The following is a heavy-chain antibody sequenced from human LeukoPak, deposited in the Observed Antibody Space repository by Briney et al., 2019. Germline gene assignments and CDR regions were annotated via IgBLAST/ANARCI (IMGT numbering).Heavy chain of an antibody. D-gene: IGHD3-22*01. CDR2: ISSSSSYI. CDR1: GSTFSSYS. Sequence: PGGSLRLSCAASGSTFSSYSMNWVRQAPGKGLEWVSSISSSSSYIYYADSVKGRFTISRDNAKNSLYLQMNSLRAEDTAVYYCARANVVTTRGTYFDYWGQGTLVTVSS. V-gene: IGHV3-21*01. CDR3: ARANVVTTRGTYFDY. J-gene: IGHJ4*02.